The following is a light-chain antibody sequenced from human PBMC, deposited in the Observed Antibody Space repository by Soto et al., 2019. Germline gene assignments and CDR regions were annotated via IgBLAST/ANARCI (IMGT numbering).Light chain of an antibody. CDR2: EVS. J-gene: IGKJ5*01. CDR3: MQSTQRPLT. CDR1: QRLLSSGGETY. V-gene: IGKV2D-29*02. Sequence: DIVMSQPPLSLSVTPGQPASICCRWSQRLLSSGGETYLFWYLQRPGQSPQLLIYEVSNRISAVPDRFSGSGSGTDFTLKISRVEAEDAGVYYCMQSTQRPLTFGQGTRLEIK.